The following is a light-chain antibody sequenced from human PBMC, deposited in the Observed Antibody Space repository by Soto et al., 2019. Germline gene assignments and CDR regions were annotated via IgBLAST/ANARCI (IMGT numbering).Light chain of an antibody. J-gene: IGKJ4*01. CDR3: QQYGSSLALT. Sequence: EIVLTQSPGTLSLSPGDRATLSCRASQSVTSSYLAWYQQKPGQAPRLLIYGASSRATGIPDRFSGSGSGTDFTLTISRLVPEDSAVYYCQQYGSSLALTFGGGTKVEIK. CDR1: QSVTSSY. V-gene: IGKV3-20*01. CDR2: GAS.